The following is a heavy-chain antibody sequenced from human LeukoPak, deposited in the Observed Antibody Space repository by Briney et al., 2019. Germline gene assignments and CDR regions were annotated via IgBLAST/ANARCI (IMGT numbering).Heavy chain of an antibody. Sequence: SETLSLTCAVYGGSFSGYYWSWIRQPPGKGLEWIGEINHSGSTNYNPSLKSRVTISVDTSKNQFSLKLSSVTAAVTAVYYCARLRRYFDWLYQSGSLDYWGQGTLVTVSS. J-gene: IGHJ4*02. CDR2: INHSGST. CDR1: GGSFSGYY. D-gene: IGHD3-9*01. V-gene: IGHV4-34*01. CDR3: ARLRRYFDWLYQSGSLDY.